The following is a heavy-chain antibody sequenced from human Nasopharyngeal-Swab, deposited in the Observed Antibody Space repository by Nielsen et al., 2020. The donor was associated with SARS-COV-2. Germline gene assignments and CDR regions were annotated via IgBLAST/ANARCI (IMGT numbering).Heavy chain of an antibody. J-gene: IGHJ4*02. D-gene: IGHD1-14*01. V-gene: IGHV1-58*01. CDR3: AGGDGMTPDY. Sequence: SVTVSCKPSGFTFTRPAVQRLRQARGQRLEWIGWIVAGSGNTNYVQKLQERVTITRDMSTSTAYMELSSLRSEDTAVYYCAGGDGMTPDYWGQGTLVTVSS. CDR2: IVAGSGNT. CDR1: GFTFTRPA.